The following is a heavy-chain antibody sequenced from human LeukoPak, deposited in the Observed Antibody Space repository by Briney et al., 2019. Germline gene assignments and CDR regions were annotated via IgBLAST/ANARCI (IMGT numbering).Heavy chain of an antibody. J-gene: IGHJ4*02. V-gene: IGHV1-69*13. CDR3: ARYCSGGSCEG. D-gene: IGHD2-15*01. Sequence: ASVKASCKASGGTFSSYAISWVRQAPGQGLEWMGGIIPIFGTANYAQKFQGRVTITADESTSTAYMELSSLRSEDTAVYYCARYCSGGSCEGWGQGTLVTVSS. CDR1: GGTFSSYA. CDR2: IIPIFGTA.